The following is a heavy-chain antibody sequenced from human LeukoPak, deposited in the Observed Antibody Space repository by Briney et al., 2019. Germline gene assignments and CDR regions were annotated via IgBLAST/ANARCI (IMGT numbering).Heavy chain of an antibody. CDR1: GFSFSSYW. D-gene: IGHD1-1*01. CDR3: ARDVEANY. V-gene: IGHV3-7*01. J-gene: IGHJ4*02. CDR2: IKEDGGEK. Sequence: GGSLRLSCAASGFSFSSYWMSWVRQAPGKGLEWVANIKEDGGEKHYVDSVKGRFTISRDNAMNSLFLQMNSLRAEDTALYYCARDVEANYWGQGALVTVSS.